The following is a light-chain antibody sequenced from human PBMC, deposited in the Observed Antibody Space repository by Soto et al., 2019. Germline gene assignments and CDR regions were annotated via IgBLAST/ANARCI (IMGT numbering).Light chain of an antibody. Sequence: EIVLTLSPATLSLSPGERATLSCRASQSVSSSLAWYQQKPGQAPRLLIYDASNRATGIPARFSGSGSGTDFTLTISSLEPDDLAVYYCQQRTNWPLTFGGGTKVEIK. CDR2: DAS. J-gene: IGKJ4*01. CDR3: QQRTNWPLT. V-gene: IGKV3-11*01. CDR1: QSVSSS.